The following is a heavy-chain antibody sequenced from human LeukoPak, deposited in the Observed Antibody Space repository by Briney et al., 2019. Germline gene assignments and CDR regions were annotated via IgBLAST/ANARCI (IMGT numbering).Heavy chain of an antibody. CDR3: ASNSYSSSWLDAFDI. J-gene: IGHJ3*02. V-gene: IGHV4-59*01. CDR1: GGSISSYY. D-gene: IGHD6-13*01. CDR2: IYYSGST. Sequence: SETLSLTCTVSGGSISSYYWSWIRQPPGKGLEWIGYIYYSGSTNYNPSLKSRVTISVDTSKNQFSLKLSSVTAADTAVYYCASNSYSSSWLDAFDIWGQGTMVTVSS.